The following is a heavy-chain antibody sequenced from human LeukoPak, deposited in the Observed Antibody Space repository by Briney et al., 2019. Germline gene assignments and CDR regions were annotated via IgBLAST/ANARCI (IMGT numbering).Heavy chain of an antibody. V-gene: IGHV3-48*03. CDR3: ARERRSGSGRFDY. CDR2: ISTSGNTR. D-gene: IGHD3-10*01. CDR1: GFTFSSYE. J-gene: IGHJ4*02. Sequence: GALRLSCAASGFTFSSYEMNWVRQAPGKGLEWVSYISTSGNTRYYADSVKGRFTISRDNAKNSLYLQMNSLRVEDTAVYYCARERRSGSGRFDYWGQGTLVTVSS.